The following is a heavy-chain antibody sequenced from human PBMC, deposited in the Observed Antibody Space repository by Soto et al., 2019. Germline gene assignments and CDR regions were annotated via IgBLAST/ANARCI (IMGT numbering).Heavy chain of an antibody. CDR1: GGSIRSYF. CDR3: ARAGQDYDFWSGYRPNYMDV. V-gene: IGHV4-59*08. Sequence: SETLSLTCIVSGGSIRSYFWNWIRQPPGKGLEWIGYLYYSGSTNYNPSLKSRVTISVDTSRNQLSLKLNSVTAADTAVYYCARAGQDYDFWSGYRPNYMDVWGKGTTVTVSS. CDR2: LYYSGST. D-gene: IGHD3-3*01. J-gene: IGHJ6*03.